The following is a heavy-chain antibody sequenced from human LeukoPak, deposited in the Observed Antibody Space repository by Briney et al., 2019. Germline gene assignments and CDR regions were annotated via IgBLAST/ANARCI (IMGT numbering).Heavy chain of an antibody. Sequence: PGGSLRLSCAASGFTFSNYWMSWVRQAPGKGLEWVANIKQDGSEKYFVDSVKGRFTISRDNAKNSLYLQMNSLRAEDTAVYYCARGVRSGSSWLEYYGKDVWGQGTTVTVSS. J-gene: IGHJ6*02. CDR1: GFTFSNYW. V-gene: IGHV3-7*01. D-gene: IGHD6-13*01. CDR2: IKQDGSEK. CDR3: ARGVRSGSSWLEYYGKDV.